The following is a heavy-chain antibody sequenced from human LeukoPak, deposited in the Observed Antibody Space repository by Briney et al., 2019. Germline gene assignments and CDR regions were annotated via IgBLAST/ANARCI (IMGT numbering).Heavy chain of an antibody. Sequence: PGGSLRLSCAASGFIFSSSAMSWVRQAPGKGLEWVSVISSSGGSTFYADSVKGRFTISRDNSKNTLYLQMNSLRAEDTAVYYCAREFAIITEYYGMDVWGQGTTVTVSS. D-gene: IGHD3-22*01. CDR3: AREFAIITEYYGMDV. CDR2: ISSSGGST. CDR1: GFIFSSSA. J-gene: IGHJ6*02. V-gene: IGHV3-23*01.